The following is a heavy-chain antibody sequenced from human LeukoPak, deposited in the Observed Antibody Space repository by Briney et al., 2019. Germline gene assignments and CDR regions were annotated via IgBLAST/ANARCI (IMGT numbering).Heavy chain of an antibody. V-gene: IGHV3-7*01. CDR3: ARESHSGYGDWFDP. Sequence: GGSLRLSCAASGFTFSRYWMSWVRQAPGKGLEWVANIKKDGREKYYVDSVEGRFTISRDNAENSLYLQMNSLRVEDMAVYYCARESHSGYGDWFDPWGQGTLVTVSS. CDR1: GFTFSRYW. CDR2: IKKDGREK. D-gene: IGHD5-12*01. J-gene: IGHJ5*02.